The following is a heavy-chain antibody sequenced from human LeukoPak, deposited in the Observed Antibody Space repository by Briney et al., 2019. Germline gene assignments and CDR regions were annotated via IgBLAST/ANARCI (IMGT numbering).Heavy chain of an antibody. D-gene: IGHD4-11*01. Sequence: SETLSLTCTVSGGSISSYYWSWIRQPPGKGLEWIGYIYYSGTTHYNPSLKSRVTISLDTSNNFFSLRLRSVTAADTAVYFCARGRVSSSTWYSTYYYFFYMDFWGKGTTVTVSS. CDR1: GGSISSYY. CDR3: ARGRVSSSTWYSTYYYFFYMDF. CDR2: IYYSGTT. J-gene: IGHJ6*03. V-gene: IGHV4-59*01.